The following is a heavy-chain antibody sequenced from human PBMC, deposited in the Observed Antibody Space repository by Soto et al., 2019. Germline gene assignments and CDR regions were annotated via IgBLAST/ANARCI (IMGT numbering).Heavy chain of an antibody. Sequence: PGGSLRLSCAASGFTFSSYGMHWVRQAPGKGLEWVAVIWYDGSNKYYADSVKGRFTISRGNSKNTLYLQMNSLRAEDTAVYYCARGGARSARRYYYYMDVWGKGTTVTVSS. D-gene: IGHD3-3*01. J-gene: IGHJ6*03. V-gene: IGHV3-33*01. CDR3: ARGGARSARRYYYYMDV. CDR2: IWYDGSNK. CDR1: GFTFSSYG.